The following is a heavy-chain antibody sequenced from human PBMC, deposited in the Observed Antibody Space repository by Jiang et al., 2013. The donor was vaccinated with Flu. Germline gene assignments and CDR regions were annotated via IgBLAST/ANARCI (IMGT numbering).Heavy chain of an antibody. D-gene: IGHD1/OR15-1a*01. CDR1: GASVTTGDSY. CDR2: ISYSGST. V-gene: IGHV4-30-4*01. J-gene: IGHJ5*02. CDR3: TRMTSLHPLNT. Sequence: GPGLVKPSQTLSLTCTVSGASVTTGDSYWSWVRQPPEKGLEWLGYISYSGSTYYGSSLKSRLTILLDSSNNQFSLRLTSLTAADTAIYYCTRMTSLHPLNTWGQGTLVTVPS.